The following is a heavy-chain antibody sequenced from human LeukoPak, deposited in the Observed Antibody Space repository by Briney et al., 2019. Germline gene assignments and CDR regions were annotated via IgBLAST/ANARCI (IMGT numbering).Heavy chain of an antibody. V-gene: IGHV1-58*01. D-gene: IGHD6-19*01. CDR3: ARDLTSGWAADY. CDR1: GFTFTSSA. Sequence: ASVKVSCKASGFTFTSSAVQWVRQARGQRLEWIGWIVVGSGNTNYAQKFQERVTITRDMSTSTAYMELSSLRSEDTAVYYCARDLTSGWAADYWGQGTLVTVSS. J-gene: IGHJ4*02. CDR2: IVVGSGNT.